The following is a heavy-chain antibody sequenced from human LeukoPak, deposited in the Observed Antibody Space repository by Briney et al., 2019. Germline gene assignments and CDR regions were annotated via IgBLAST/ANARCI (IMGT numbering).Heavy chain of an antibody. V-gene: IGHV4-59*01. CDR3: ATRGAAGYYNY. J-gene: IGHJ4*02. CDR1: GGSISSYY. D-gene: IGHD3-9*01. CDR2: IYYSGST. Sequence: SDTLPLTCTVSGGSISSYYWSWIRQPRGEGREWIWYIYYSGSTNYNPSLKSRVTISVDTSKNQFSLKLSSVTAADTAVYYCATRGAAGYYNYWGQGTLVPVSS.